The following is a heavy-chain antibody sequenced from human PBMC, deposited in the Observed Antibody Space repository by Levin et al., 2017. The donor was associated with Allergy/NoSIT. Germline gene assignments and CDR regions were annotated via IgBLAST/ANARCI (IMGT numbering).Heavy chain of an antibody. J-gene: IGHJ6*02. CDR3: ARDHLRGAARLPSYGMDV. CDR2: ISSSGSTI. Sequence: PGGSLRLSCAASGFTFSDYYMSWIRQAPGKGLEWVSYISSSGSTIYYADSVKGRFTISRDNAKNSLYLQMNSLRAEDTAVYYCARDHLRGAARLPSYGMDVWGQGTTVTVSS. D-gene: IGHD6-6*01. V-gene: IGHV3-11*01. CDR1: GFTFSDYY.